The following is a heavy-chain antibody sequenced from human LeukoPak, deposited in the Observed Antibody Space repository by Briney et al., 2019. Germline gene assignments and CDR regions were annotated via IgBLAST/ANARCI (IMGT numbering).Heavy chain of an antibody. J-gene: IGHJ6*03. D-gene: IGHD1-14*01. V-gene: IGHV4-4*09. CDR2: IFPSGSA. CDR1: GGSISSYY. CDR3: ARRNHYFYYMDV. Sequence: PSETLSLTCTVSGGSISSYYWSWIRQSLVKGLEWLGYIFPSGSAFYNPSLESRVTISLDTSENQFSLRLSSVTAADTAVYYCARRNHYFYYMDVWGKGTTVTVSS.